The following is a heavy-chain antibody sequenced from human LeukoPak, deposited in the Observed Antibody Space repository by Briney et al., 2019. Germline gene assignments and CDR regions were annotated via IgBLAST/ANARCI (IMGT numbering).Heavy chain of an antibody. CDR2: FYSGGSR. J-gene: IGHJ5*02. V-gene: IGHV3-53*01. D-gene: IGHD3-10*01. CDR3: AKALSVLPSAALDP. Sequence: GSLRLSCAASGFTVSSNYMSWVRQAPGKGLEWVSVFYSGGSRYYADSVKGRFTISRDNSKNTLYLQMNSLRAEDTALYHCAKALSVLPSAALDPWGQGTLVTVSS. CDR1: GFTVSSNY.